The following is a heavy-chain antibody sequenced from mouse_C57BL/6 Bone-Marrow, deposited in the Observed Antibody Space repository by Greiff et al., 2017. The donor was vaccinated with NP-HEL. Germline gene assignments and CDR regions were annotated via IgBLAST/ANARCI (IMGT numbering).Heavy chain of an antibody. D-gene: IGHD4-1*01. CDR3: ARNWDGFAY. V-gene: IGHV1-69*01. Sequence: QVQLQQPGAELVMPGASVKLSCKASGYTFTSYWMHWVKQRPGQGLEWIGEIDPSDSYTNYNQKFKGKSTLTVDKSSSTAYMQLSSLTSEDAAVYYCARNWDGFAYWGQGTLGTVSA. CDR1: GYTFTSYW. J-gene: IGHJ3*01. CDR2: IDPSDSYT.